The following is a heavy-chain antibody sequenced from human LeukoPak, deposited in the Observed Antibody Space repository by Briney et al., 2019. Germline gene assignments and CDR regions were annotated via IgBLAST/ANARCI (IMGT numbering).Heavy chain of an antibody. V-gene: IGHV3-15*01. Sequence: GGSLRLSCAASGFTFSSYGMSWVRQAPGKGLEWVGRIKSKTDGGTTEYAAPREGRSPIARDDSKNTLYLQMNSIKPEDKAVYYCTMVRDWRQGTLVAVSS. J-gene: IGHJ4*02. CDR1: GFTFSSYG. D-gene: IGHD3-10*01. CDR2: IKSKTDGGTT. CDR3: TMVRD.